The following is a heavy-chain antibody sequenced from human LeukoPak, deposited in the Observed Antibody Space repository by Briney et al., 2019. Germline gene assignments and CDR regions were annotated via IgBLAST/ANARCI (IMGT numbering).Heavy chain of an antibody. Sequence: GGSLRLSCAGSGFSFDDYAMLWVRQGPGKGLEWVSLISGDGGSTYYGDSVKGRFTISRDNSKNSLYLEMNSLRIEGTGLYYCAKDKGDGEYVDYWGQGTLVTVSS. V-gene: IGHV3-43*02. CDR1: GFSFDDYA. CDR2: ISGDGGST. J-gene: IGHJ4*02. D-gene: IGHD5-24*01. CDR3: AKDKGDGEYVDY.